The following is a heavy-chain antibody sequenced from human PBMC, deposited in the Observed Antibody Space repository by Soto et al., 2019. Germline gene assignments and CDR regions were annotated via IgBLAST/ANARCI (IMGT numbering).Heavy chain of an antibody. D-gene: IGHD3-9*01. CDR1: GFSLRTSEVG. CDR3: AHRFVWYYFSY. CDR2: IYWDDDK. V-gene: IGHV2-5*02. Sequence: QITLTESGPTLVKPTQTLTLTCTFSGFSLRTSEVGVGWIRQPPGKALEWLALIYWDDDKRYSPSLKSRLTISKDTSKNQVVLTITNMDPADTATYYCAHRFVWYYFSYWGRGTVVTVSS. J-gene: IGHJ4*02.